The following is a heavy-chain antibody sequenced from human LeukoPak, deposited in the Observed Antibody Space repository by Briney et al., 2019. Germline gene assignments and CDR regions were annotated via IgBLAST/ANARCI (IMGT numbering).Heavy chain of an antibody. V-gene: IGHV1-8*03. J-gene: IGHJ4*02. CDR2: RNHNSGNT. CDR1: GYTFTSYD. CDR3: ARGLGGWYLGWTGGIDY. Sequence: GASVKVSCKASGYTFTSYDINGVRQATGQGVEGMGWRNHNSGNTGYAQKFQGRVTIPRNTSISTAYMELSSLRSEDTAVYYCARGLGGWYLGWTGGIDYWGQGTLVTVSS. D-gene: IGHD6-19*01.